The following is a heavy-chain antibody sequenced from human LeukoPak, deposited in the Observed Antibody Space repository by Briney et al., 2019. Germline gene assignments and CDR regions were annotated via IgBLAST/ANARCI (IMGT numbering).Heavy chain of an antibody. V-gene: IGHV4-34*01. CDR1: GGSFSGYY. J-gene: IGHJ6*03. CDR3: ARCGGYYFYYYYYYMDV. D-gene: IGHD3-10*01. Sequence: SETLSLTCAVYGGSFSGYYWGWIRPPPGKGLEWIGEINHSGSTNYNPSLKSRVTISVDTSKNQFSLKLSSVTAADTAVYYCARCGGYYFYYYYYYMDVWGKGTTVTVSS. CDR2: INHSGST.